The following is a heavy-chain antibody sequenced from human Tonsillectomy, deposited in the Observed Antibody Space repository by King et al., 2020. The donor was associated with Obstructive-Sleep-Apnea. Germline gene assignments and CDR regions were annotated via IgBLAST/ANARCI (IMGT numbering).Heavy chain of an antibody. D-gene: IGHD3-16*01. CDR1: VGSFSGYY. CDR2: INHSGST. V-gene: IGHV4-34*01. J-gene: IGHJ4*02. CDR3: AGKREGLRTFDY. Sequence: VQLQQWGAGLLKPSETLSLTCAVYVGSFSGYYCSWIRQPPGKGLEWIGEINHSGSTNYNPSLKSRVTISVDTSKNHFSLKLSSVTAADTAVYYCAGKREGLRTFDYWGQGTLVTVSS.